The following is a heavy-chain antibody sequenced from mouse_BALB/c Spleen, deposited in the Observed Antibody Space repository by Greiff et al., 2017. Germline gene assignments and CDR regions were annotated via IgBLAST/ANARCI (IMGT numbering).Heavy chain of an antibody. D-gene: IGHD1-1*01. Sequence: EVKLVESGPGLVKPSQSLSLTCSVTGYSITSGYYWYWIRQFPGNKLEWMGYISYDGSNNYNPSLKNRISITRDTSKNQFFLKLNSVTTEDTATYYCARARYRYYFDYWGQGTTLTVSS. CDR1: GYSITSGYY. CDR2: ISYDGSN. CDR3: ARARYRYYFDY. J-gene: IGHJ2*01. V-gene: IGHV3-6*02.